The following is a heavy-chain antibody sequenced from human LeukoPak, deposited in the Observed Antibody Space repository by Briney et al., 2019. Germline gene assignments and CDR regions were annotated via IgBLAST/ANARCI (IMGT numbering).Heavy chain of an antibody. CDR1: GGSISSYY. V-gene: IGHV4-59*08. D-gene: IGHD3-10*01. CDR2: IYYSGST. J-gene: IGHJ4*02. Sequence: SETLSLTCTVSGGSISSYYWSWIRQPPGKGLEWIGYIYYSGSTNYSPSLKSRVSISVDTSKNQFSLKLSSVTAADTAVYYCATGVITMVRGVISDYWGQGTLVTVSS. CDR3: ATGVITMVRGVISDY.